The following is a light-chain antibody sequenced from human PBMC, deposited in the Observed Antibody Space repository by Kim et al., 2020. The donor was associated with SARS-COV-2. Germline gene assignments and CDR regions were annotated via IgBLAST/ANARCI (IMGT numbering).Light chain of an antibody. Sequence: DIVLTQSPDSLAVSLGERATINCKSSQSLLNTYNNKTYLAWYQQRPGQPPKLLIYWASTRESGVPDRFSGSGSETDFTLTINSLQSEDVAVYFCQQFYITWTFGQGTRVEIK. J-gene: IGKJ1*01. CDR3: QQFYITWT. V-gene: IGKV4-1*01. CDR2: WAS. CDR1: QSLLNTYNNKTY.